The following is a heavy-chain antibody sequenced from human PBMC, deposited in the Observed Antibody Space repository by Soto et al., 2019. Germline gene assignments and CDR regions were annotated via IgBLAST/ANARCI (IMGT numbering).Heavy chain of an antibody. Sequence: PSETLSLTFAVYGGSFSGYYWSWIRQPPEKGLEWSGEINHSGSTNYKPSLKRRVTISVDTSKNQFSLKLSYVTAADTAVYYLGRDPPPPVWDFWASHYRGAGGTDCFDSWGQGTLVTVSS. J-gene: IGHJ4*03. V-gene: IGHV4-34*01. CDR2: INHSGST. CDR3: GRDPPPPVWDFWASHYRGAGGTDCFDS. CDR1: GGSFSGYY. D-gene: IGHD3-3*01.